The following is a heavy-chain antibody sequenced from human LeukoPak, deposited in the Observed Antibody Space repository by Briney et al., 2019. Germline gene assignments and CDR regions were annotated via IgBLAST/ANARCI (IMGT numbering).Heavy chain of an antibody. CDR3: AKDGGTSCYFDY. CDR1: GFTFSIYG. CDR2: MSYEGSNN. Sequence: PGGSLRLSCAASGFTFSIYGIRWVRQAPGKGREWVAVMSYEGSNNYYADSVKGRFTISRDNPKNTLYLQMNSLRAEDTAVYNCAKDGGTSCYFDYWGQGTLVTVSS. V-gene: IGHV3-30*18. J-gene: IGHJ4*02. D-gene: IGHD2-2*01.